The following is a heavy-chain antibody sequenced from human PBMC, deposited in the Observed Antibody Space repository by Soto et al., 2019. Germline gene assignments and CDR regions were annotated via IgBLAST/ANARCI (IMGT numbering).Heavy chain of an antibody. J-gene: IGHJ4*02. CDR2: IYYSGST. V-gene: IGHV4-59*01. CDR3: ASESLDYYDSSGYAV. D-gene: IGHD3-22*01. Sequence: SETLSLTCTVSGGSISSYYWSWIRQPPGKGLEWIGYIYYSGSTNYNPSLKSRVTISVDTSKNQFSLKLSSVTAAVTAVYYCASESLDYYDSSGYAVWDQGTLVTVSS. CDR1: GGSISSYY.